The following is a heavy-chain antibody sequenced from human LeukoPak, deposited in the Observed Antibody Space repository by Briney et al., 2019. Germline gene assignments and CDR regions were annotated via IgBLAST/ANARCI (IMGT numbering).Heavy chain of an antibody. CDR1: GGSISSSSYY. Sequence: PSETLSLTCTVSGGSISSSSYYWGWIRQPPGKGLEWIGSIYYSGSTNYNPSLKSRVTISVDTSKNQFSLKLSSVTAADTAVYYCARDSRRDRGNYYYMGVWGKGTTVTVSS. D-gene: IGHD2-15*01. J-gene: IGHJ6*03. CDR3: ARDSRRDRGNYYYMGV. V-gene: IGHV4-39*07. CDR2: IYYSGST.